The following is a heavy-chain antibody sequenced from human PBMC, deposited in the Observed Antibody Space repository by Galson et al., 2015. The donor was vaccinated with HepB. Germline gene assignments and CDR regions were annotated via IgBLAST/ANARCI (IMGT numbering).Heavy chain of an antibody. Sequence: SLRLSCAASGFIFSRYWMHWVRQAPGKGLEWVSRMNSDGSSTTYADSVKGRFTISRDNAKNTLYLQMNSLRAEDTAVYYCTRRPGDWIDPWGQGTLVIVSS. V-gene: IGHV3-74*01. CDR3: TRRPGDWIDP. CDR2: MNSDGSST. J-gene: IGHJ5*02. CDR1: GFIFSRYW.